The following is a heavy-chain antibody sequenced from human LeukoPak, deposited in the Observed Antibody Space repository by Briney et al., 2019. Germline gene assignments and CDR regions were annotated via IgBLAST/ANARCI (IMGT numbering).Heavy chain of an antibody. CDR2: INPNSGGT. D-gene: IGHD3-16*01. CDR1: GYTLTSYG. CDR3: ARDSAWGVGTFDI. V-gene: IGHV1-2*02. J-gene: IGHJ3*02. Sequence: ASVKVSCKASGYTLTSYGITWVRQAPGQGLEWMGWINPNSGGTNYAQKFQGRVTMTRDTSISTAYMELSRLRSDDTAVYYCARDSAWGVGTFDIWGQGTMVTVSS.